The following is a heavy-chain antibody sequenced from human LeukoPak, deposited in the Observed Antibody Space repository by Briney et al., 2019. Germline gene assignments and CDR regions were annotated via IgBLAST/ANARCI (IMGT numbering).Heavy chain of an antibody. V-gene: IGHV4-4*07. CDR3: ARGQDFWSGYSFDY. D-gene: IGHD3-3*01. J-gene: IGHJ4*02. CDR1: GGSISSYY. CDR2: IYTSGST. Sequence: PSETLSLTCTVSGGSISSYYWSWIRQPAGKGLEWIGRIYTSGSTNYNPPLKSRVTMSVDTSKNQFSLKLSSVTAADTAVYYCARGQDFWSGYSFDYWGQGTLVTVSS.